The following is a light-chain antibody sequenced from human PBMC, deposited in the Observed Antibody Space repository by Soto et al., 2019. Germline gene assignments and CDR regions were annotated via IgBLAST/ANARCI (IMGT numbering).Light chain of an antibody. CDR1: SSDVGGYNY. V-gene: IGLV2-14*01. CDR2: DVS. CDR3: SSYTSSSTRV. Sequence: LTQPASVSGSPGQSITISCTGTSSDVGGYNYVSWYQQHPGKAPKLMIYDVSNRPSGVSNRFSGSKSGNTASLTISGLQAEDEADYYCSSYTSSSTRVFGTGTKVTVL. J-gene: IGLJ1*01.